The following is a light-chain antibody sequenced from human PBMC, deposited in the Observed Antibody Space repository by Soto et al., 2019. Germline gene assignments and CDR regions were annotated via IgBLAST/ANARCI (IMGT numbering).Light chain of an antibody. V-gene: IGLV2-18*02. CDR3: TSYTSSSTYV. J-gene: IGLJ1*01. Sequence: QSVLTQPPSVSGSPGQSVTISCTGTSSDVGSYNRVSWYQQPPGTAPQLMVYEVSNRPSGVPDRFSGSKPGNTASLTISGLQAEDEADYYCTSYTSSSTYVFGNRTKVTVL. CDR2: EVS. CDR1: SSDVGSYNR.